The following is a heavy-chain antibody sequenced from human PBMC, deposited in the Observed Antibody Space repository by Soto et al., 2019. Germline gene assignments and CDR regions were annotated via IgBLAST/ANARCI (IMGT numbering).Heavy chain of an antibody. D-gene: IGHD4-17*01. V-gene: IGHV4-59*08. CDR2: IYYSGST. CDR3: ARYGGKDAFDI. J-gene: IGHJ3*02. CDR1: GGSISSYY. Sequence: SETLSLTCTVSGGSISSYYWSWIRQPPGKGLEWIGYIYYSGSTNYNPSLKSRVTISVDTSKNQFSLKLSSVTAADTAVYYCARYGGKDAFDIWGQGTMVTVSS.